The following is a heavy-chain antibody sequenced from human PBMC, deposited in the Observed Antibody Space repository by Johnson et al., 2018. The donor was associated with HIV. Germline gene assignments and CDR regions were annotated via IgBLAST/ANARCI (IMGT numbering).Heavy chain of an antibody. J-gene: IGHJ3*02. V-gene: IGHV3-9*01. CDR2: ISWNSGSI. Sequence: EVQLVESGGCLVQPGRSLRLSCAASGFTFDDYAMHWVRQAPGKGLEWVSGISWNSGSIGYADSLKGRFTISRDNAKNSLYLQMNSLRAEDTALYYCAKDKGGSGWYLHAFDIWGQGTMVTVSS. D-gene: IGHD6-19*01. CDR3: AKDKGGSGWYLHAFDI. CDR1: GFTFDDYA.